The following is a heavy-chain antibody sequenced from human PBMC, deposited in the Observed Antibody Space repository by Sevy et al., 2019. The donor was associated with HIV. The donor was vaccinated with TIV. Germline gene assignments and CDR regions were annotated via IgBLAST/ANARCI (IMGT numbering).Heavy chain of an antibody. CDR1: GFTFSSYA. D-gene: IGHD3-10*01. V-gene: IGHV3-30-3*01. Sequence: GGSLRLSCAASGFTFSSYAMHWVRQAPGKGLERVAVISYDGSNKYYADSVKGRFTISRDNSKNTLYLQMNSLRAEDTAVYYCARDRGYGSGSYYLYYYYYGMDVWGQGTTVTVSS. CDR2: ISYDGSNK. CDR3: ARDRGYGSGSYYLYYYYYGMDV. J-gene: IGHJ6*02.